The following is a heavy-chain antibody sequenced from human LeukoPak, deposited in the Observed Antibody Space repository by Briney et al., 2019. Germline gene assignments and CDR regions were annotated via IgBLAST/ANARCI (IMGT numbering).Heavy chain of an antibody. CDR3: ARVFDSGSQAYFYYMDV. CDR2: INHSGST. D-gene: IGHD3-10*01. CDR1: GYSISSGYY. Sequence: PSETLSLTCSVSGYSISSGYYWGWIRQPPGKGLEWIGEINHSGSTNYNPSLKSRVTISVDTSKNQLSLKVSSVTAADTAVYYCARVFDSGSQAYFYYMDVWGKGTTVIISS. V-gene: IGHV4-38-2*02. J-gene: IGHJ6*03.